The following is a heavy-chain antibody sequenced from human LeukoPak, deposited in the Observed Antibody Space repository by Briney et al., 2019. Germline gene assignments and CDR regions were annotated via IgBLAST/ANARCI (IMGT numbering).Heavy chain of an antibody. V-gene: IGHV3-30*03. Sequence: PGGSLRLSCAVSGFTFSNYWMSWVRQAPGKGLEWVALISYDGSTKYSTDSVKGRFTISRDNSKNTLYLQMNSLRPEDTAVYYCAGHFGAWHYFDYWGQGTLVTVSS. CDR2: ISYDGSTK. J-gene: IGHJ4*02. D-gene: IGHD3-3*01. CDR1: GFTFSNYW. CDR3: AGHFGAWHYFDY.